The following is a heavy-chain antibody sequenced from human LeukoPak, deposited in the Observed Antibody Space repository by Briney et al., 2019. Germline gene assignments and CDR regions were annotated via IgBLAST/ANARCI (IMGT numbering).Heavy chain of an antibody. V-gene: IGHV3-7*01. CDR3: ARDRSRFLA. D-gene: IGHD3-3*01. CDR1: GFTFSNYW. J-gene: IGHJ5*02. CDR2: IKPDGNGK. Sequence: GGSLRLSCAASGFTFSNYWMTWVRQAPGKGLEWVANIKPDGNGKYYADSVKGRFTISRDKAKNSLYLQMNSLRAEDTAVYYCARDRSRFLAWGQGILVTVSS.